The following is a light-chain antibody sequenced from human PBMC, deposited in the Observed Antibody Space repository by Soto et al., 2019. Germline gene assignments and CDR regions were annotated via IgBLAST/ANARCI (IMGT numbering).Light chain of an antibody. CDR3: QQYYSIPWT. CDR1: QSVLKNSNNKNY. V-gene: IGKV4-1*01. CDR2: WAS. Sequence: DIIMTQSPDSLAVSLGERATINCKSSQSVLKNSNNKNYLVWYQQKPGQPPKLLICWASTRESGVPDRFSGSGSGTDFTLTISSLQAEDVAVYYCQQYYSIPWTLGQGTKVDIK. J-gene: IGKJ1*01.